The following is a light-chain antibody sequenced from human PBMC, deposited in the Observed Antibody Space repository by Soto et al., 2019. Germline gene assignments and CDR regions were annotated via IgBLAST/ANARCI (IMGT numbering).Light chain of an antibody. CDR1: SSNIGAGFD. Sequence: QSVLTQPPSVSGAPGQRVTVSCTGSSSNIGAGFDVHWYQQLPGTAPKVLIYGNINRPSGVPDRFSGSKSGTSASLAITGLQAEDESDYYCQSYDSSLGAWVFGGGTTVTVL. CDR2: GNI. J-gene: IGLJ3*02. V-gene: IGLV1-40*01. CDR3: QSYDSSLGAWV.